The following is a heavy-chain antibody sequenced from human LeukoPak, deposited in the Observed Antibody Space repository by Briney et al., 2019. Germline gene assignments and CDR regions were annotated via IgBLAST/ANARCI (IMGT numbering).Heavy chain of an antibody. CDR2: ISSSSYI. CDR1: GFTFSSYS. V-gene: IGHV3-21*01. D-gene: IGHD2-2*01. J-gene: IGHJ4*02. CDR3: ARALNIVVVPAALDY. Sequence: PGGSLRLSCAASGFTFSSYSMNWVRQAPGKGLEWVSSISSSSYIYYADSVKGRFTISRDNAKNSLYLQMNSLRAEDTAVYYCARALNIVVVPAALDYWGQGTLVTVSS.